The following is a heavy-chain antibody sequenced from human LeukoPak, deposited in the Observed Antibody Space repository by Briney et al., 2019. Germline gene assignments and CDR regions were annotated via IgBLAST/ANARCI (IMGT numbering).Heavy chain of an antibody. CDR1: GFTLSDHY. CDR3: SRDVSTVPGSSAFDM. D-gene: IGHD4-11*01. Sequence: GGSLRLSCAASGFTLSDHYIDWVRQAPGKGLEWVGRTRNKAKGYSTEYAASVKGRFIISRDDSKNSLYLQMNSLKTEDTAVYYCSRDVSTVPGSSAFDMWGQGTMVTVSS. J-gene: IGHJ3*02. CDR2: TRNKAKGYST. V-gene: IGHV3-72*01.